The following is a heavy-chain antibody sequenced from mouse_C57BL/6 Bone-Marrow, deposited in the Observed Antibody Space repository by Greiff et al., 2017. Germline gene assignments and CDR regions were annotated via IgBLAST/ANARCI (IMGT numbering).Heavy chain of an antibody. D-gene: IGHD1-1*01. Sequence: EVHLVESGGGLVKPGGSLKLSCAASGFTFSDYGMHWVRQAPEKGLEWVAYISSGSSTIYYADTVKGRFTISSNNAKNTLFLQMTSLRSEDTAMYYCERNYYGTHWYFDVWGTGTTVTVSS. V-gene: IGHV5-17*01. J-gene: IGHJ1*03. CDR1: GFTFSDYG. CDR3: ERNYYGTHWYFDV. CDR2: ISSGSSTI.